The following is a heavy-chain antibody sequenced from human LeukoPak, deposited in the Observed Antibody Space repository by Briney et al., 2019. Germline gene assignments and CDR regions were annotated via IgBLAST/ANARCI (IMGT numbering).Heavy chain of an antibody. CDR2: IFHDGGA. CDR3: ARDPRWLTPDCTSTSCYENYFDP. D-gene: IGHD2-2*01. CDR1: GYSISNGYQ. J-gene: IGHJ5*02. V-gene: IGHV4-38-2*02. Sequence: SETLSLTCDVSGYSISNGYQWAWIRQSPGRGREWSGTIFHDGGAHYNPSLGSRVVISIDTSKNQFSLRLRSVTVADTAVYYCARDPRWLTPDCTSTSCYENYFDPWGRGTLVTVSS.